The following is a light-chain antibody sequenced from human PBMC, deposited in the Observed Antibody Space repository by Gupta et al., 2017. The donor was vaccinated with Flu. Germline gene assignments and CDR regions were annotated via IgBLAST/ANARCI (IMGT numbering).Light chain of an antibody. Sequence: QSALTQPATVSGSPGQSIPIHCTGHSSDVGGFNYVSWYKQHPGKAPKLLISDVSNRPSGVSNRFSGSKSGNTASLTISGLQAEDEADYYCSSYTSSRPLGIFGTGTKVTVL. J-gene: IGLJ1*01. CDR2: DVS. V-gene: IGLV2-14*03. CDR1: SSDVGGFNY. CDR3: SSYTSSRPLGI.